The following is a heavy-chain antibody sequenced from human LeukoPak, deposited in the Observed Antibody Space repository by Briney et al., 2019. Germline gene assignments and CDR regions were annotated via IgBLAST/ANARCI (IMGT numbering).Heavy chain of an antibody. CDR2: ISGSGGST. Sequence: AGGSLRLSCAASGFTFSSFWFHWVRQAPGKGLEWVSAISGSGGSTYYADSVKGRFTISRDNSKNTLYLQMNSLRAEDTAVYYCAKHGTGYSSGWYDDFDYWGQGTLVTVSS. D-gene: IGHD6-19*01. CDR1: GFTFSSFW. CDR3: AKHGTGYSSGWYDDFDY. V-gene: IGHV3-23*01. J-gene: IGHJ4*02.